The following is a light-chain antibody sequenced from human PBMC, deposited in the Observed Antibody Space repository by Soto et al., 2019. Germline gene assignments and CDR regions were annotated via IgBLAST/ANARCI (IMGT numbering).Light chain of an antibody. V-gene: IGKV1-33*01. CDR1: QDISKY. CDR3: QQYDNLPLT. J-gene: IGKJ4*01. CDR2: DAS. Sequence: DIQMTQSPSSLSASVGDRVTINCQASQDISKYLNWYQQKPGKAPKLLIYDASNLETGVPSRFSRSGSGTDFTFTISSLQPEDIATYYCQQYDNLPLTFGGGTKVEIK.